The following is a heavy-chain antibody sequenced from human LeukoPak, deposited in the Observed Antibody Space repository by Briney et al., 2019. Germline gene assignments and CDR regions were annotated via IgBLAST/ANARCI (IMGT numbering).Heavy chain of an antibody. CDR2: IIPSLDRA. D-gene: IGHD1-26*01. CDR3: ARESGSYGDYYYYGMDV. V-gene: IGHV1-69*04. J-gene: IGHJ6*02. Sequence: ASVKVSCKASGGTFSSYAVSWVRQAPGQGLEWMGSIIPSLDRANYAQRFQGRVTITADKSTSTTYMELSSLRCEDTAVYYCARESGSYGDYYYYGMDVWGQGTTVTVSS. CDR1: GGTFSSYA.